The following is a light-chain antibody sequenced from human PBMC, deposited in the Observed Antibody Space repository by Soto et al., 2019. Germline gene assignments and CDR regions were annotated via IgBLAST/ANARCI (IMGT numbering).Light chain of an antibody. CDR2: EVS. Sequence: IQLPQFPSSLPASVGASVTITCRASQGVSSHLAWHQQKPGKAPKLLICEVSTLQSGVPSRFSGSGSGTDFTLTISSLEPEDFAVYDCQQRNNGLTFGGGTKVDIK. CDR1: QGVSSH. CDR3: QQRNNGLT. J-gene: IGKJ4*01. V-gene: IGKV1-9*01.